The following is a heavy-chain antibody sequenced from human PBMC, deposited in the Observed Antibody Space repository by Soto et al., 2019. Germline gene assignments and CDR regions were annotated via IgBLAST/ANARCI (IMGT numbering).Heavy chain of an antibody. V-gene: IGHV4-59*01. CDR2: IYYSGST. J-gene: IGHJ5*02. CDR3: ERVSRYYDSSGYLNWFDP. Sequence: SETLSLTGTVSAGSISSYHRCWDRQTPGKGLESIWYIYYSGSTKYNPSLKSRVTISVDTFKNQFSLKLSSVTAADPSGSYGERVSRYYDSSGYLNWFDPWGQGTLVTVSS. CDR1: AGSISSYH. D-gene: IGHD3-22*01.